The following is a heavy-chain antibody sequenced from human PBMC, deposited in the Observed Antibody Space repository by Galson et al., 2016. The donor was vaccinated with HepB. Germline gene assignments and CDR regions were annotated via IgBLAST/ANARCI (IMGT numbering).Heavy chain of an antibody. CDR1: GFTLNSYA. CDR3: ARDQGWEGGWFDP. V-gene: IGHV3-30*09. Sequence: SCAASGFTLNSYALNWVRQAPGKGLEWVAHISYDGSNRYYGDPVRGRFAISRDTSKNTVYLQMNSLRPEDTAVYYCARDQGWEGGWFDPWGQGTLVTVSS. CDR2: ISYDGSNR. D-gene: IGHD1-26*01. J-gene: IGHJ5*02.